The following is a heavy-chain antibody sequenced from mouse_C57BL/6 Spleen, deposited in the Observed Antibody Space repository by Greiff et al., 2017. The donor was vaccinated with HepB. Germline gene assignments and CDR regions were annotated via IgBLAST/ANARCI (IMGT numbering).Heavy chain of an antibody. CDR2: INPSTGGT. Sequence: VQLKQSGPELVKPGASVKISCKASGYSFTGYYMNWVKQSPEKSLEWIGEINPSTGGTTYNQKFKAKATLTVDKSSSTAYMQLKSLTSEDSAVYYCARIHYGSSYNFDYWGQGTTLTVSS. D-gene: IGHD1-1*01. V-gene: IGHV1-42*01. CDR1: GYSFTGYY. J-gene: IGHJ2*01. CDR3: ARIHYGSSYNFDY.